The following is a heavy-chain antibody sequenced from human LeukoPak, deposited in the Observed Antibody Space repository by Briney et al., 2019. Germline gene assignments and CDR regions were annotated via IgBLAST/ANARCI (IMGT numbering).Heavy chain of an antibody. CDR2: VYFSGST. CDR3: ARSIAVAGTGIDY. V-gene: IGHV4-59*01. Sequence: SETLSLTCTVSSGSINGYYWSWIRQPPGKGLEWIGYVYFSGSTKYNPPLESRVTISLDTSKNQFSLKLSSVTAADTAVYYCARSIAVAGTGIDYWGQGTLVTVSS. D-gene: IGHD6-19*01. CDR1: SGSINGYY. J-gene: IGHJ4*02.